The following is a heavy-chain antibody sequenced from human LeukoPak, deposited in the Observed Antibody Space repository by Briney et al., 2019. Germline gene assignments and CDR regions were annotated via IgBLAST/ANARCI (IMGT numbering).Heavy chain of an antibody. J-gene: IGHJ4*02. Sequence: GRSLRLSCAASGFTFSNYDMHWVRQAPGKGLEWVAVISDDGGKKYYADSVKGRFTISRDSSKKTLDLQMNSLRAEDTAVYYCARGDDYGDSAYFDYWGQGTLVTVSS. CDR1: GFTFSNYD. CDR2: ISDDGGKK. CDR3: ARGDDYGDSAYFDY. D-gene: IGHD4-17*01. V-gene: IGHV3-30*03.